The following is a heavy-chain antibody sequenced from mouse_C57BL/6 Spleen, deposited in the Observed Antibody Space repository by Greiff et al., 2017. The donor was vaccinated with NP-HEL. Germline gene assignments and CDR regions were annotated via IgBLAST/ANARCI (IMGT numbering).Heavy chain of an antibody. CDR3: AAGVFDYYGSSDWYFDV. CDR1: GFSLTSYG. J-gene: IGHJ1*03. CDR2: IWSDGST. Sequence: LVESGPGLVAPSQSLSITCTVSGFSLTSYGVHWVRQPPGKGLEWLVVIWSDGSTTYNSALKSRLSISKDNSKSQVFLKMNSLQTDDTAMYYCAAGVFDYYGSSDWYFDVWGTGTTVTVSS. D-gene: IGHD1-1*01. V-gene: IGHV2-6*03.